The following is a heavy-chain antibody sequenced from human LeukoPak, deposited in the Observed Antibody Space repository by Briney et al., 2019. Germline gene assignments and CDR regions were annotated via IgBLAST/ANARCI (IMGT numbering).Heavy chain of an antibody. D-gene: IGHD3-10*01. J-gene: IGHJ5*02. CDR3: AKAKLWFGELHWFDP. CDR1: GFTFSSYA. Sequence: PGGSLRLSCVASGFTFSSYAMSWVRQAPGKGLEWVSAISGSGGSTYYADSVKGRFTISRDNSKNTLYLQMNSLRAEDTAVYYCAKAKLWFGELHWFDPWGQGTLVTVSS. V-gene: IGHV3-23*01. CDR2: ISGSGGST.